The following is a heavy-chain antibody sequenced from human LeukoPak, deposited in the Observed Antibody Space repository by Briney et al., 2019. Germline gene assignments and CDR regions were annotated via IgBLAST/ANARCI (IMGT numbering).Heavy chain of an antibody. D-gene: IGHD6-13*01. CDR1: GFTFSSYW. CDR3: ARARSSSWFDY. CDR2: IKQDGSEK. V-gene: IGHV3-7*01. J-gene: IGHJ4*02. Sequence: GGSLRLSCAASGFTFSSYWMSWVRQAPGKGVEWVANIKQDGSEKYYVDSVKGRFTISRDNAKNSLYLQMNSLRAEDTAVYYCARARSSSWFDYWGQGTLVTVSS.